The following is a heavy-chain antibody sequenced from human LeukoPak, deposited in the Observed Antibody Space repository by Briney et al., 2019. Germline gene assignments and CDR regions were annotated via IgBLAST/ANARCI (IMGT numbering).Heavy chain of an antibody. CDR2: INSDGSST. CDR1: GSTFSSYW. Sequence: GGSLRLSCAASGSTFSSYWMHWVRQAPGKGLVWVSRINSDGSSTSYADSVKGRFTISRDNAKNTLYLQMNSLRAEDTAVYYCARDYAGWLHGGVDYWGQGTLVTVSS. D-gene: IGHD5-12*01. V-gene: IGHV3-74*01. J-gene: IGHJ4*02. CDR3: ARDYAGWLHGGVDY.